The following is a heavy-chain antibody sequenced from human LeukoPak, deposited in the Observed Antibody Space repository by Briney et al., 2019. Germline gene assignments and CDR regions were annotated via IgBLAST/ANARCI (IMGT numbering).Heavy chain of an antibody. Sequence: GGSLRLSCAASGFTFSSYAMSWVRQAPGKGLEWVSAISGSGGSTYYADSVKGRFTISRDNSKNTLYLQMNSLRAEDTAVYYCAKGGFSAIIRYYFDYWGQGTLVTVSS. J-gene: IGHJ4*02. D-gene: IGHD2-2*02. CDR3: AKGGFSAIIRYYFDY. CDR2: ISGSGGST. V-gene: IGHV3-23*01. CDR1: GFTFSSYA.